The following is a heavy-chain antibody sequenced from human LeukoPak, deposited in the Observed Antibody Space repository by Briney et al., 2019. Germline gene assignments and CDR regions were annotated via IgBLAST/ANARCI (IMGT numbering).Heavy chain of an antibody. CDR1: GGSISSSNW. V-gene: IGHV4-4*02. J-gene: IGHJ4*02. Sequence: SETLSLTCAVSGGSISSSNWWGWVRQPPGKGLEWIGEIDHSGSTNYNPSLKSRVTISVDKSKSQFSLKLSSVTAADTAVYYCARVGHYGGNSGTQSDYWGQGTLVTVSS. D-gene: IGHD4-23*01. CDR2: IDHSGST. CDR3: ARVGHYGGNSGTQSDY.